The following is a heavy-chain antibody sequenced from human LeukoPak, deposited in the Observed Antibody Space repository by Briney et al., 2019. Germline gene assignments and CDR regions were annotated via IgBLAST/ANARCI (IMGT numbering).Heavy chain of an antibody. D-gene: IGHD2-15*01. V-gene: IGHV5-51*01. Sequence: GESLKISCKGSGYSFTSFWIGWVRQMPGKGLEWMGIIYPGDSETLYSPSFQGQVTISADKSINTAYLQWSSLKASDSVMYYCAKQRCIGDSCYRGEADWFDPWGQGTLVTVSS. J-gene: IGHJ5*02. CDR2: IYPGDSET. CDR3: AKQRCIGDSCYRGEADWFDP. CDR1: GYSFTSFW.